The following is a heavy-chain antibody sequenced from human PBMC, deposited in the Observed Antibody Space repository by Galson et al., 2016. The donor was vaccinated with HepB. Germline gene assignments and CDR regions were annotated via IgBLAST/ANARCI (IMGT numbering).Heavy chain of an antibody. D-gene: IGHD6-13*01. V-gene: IGHV3-11*06. CDR2: VSSSGLYT. CDR3: ARGEEQHSVRGIDS. J-gene: IGHJ4*02. Sequence: SGFTFRDFSMNWIRQAPGKGLEWVAYVSSSGLYTKYADSVKGRFTTSRDNANNSVYLQMDTLRVEDTAVYYCARGEEQHSVRGIDSWGQGTQVIVSS. CDR1: GFTFRDFS.